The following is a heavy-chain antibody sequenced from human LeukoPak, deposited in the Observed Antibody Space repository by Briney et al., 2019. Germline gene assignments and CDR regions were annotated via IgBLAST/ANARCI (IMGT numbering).Heavy chain of an antibody. CDR2: IRSKAYGGTT. Sequence: PGGSLRLSCAGSGFTFSNSWMGWVRQAPGKGLEWVGFIRSKAYGGTTEYAASVKGRFTISRDDSKSIAYLQMNSLKTEDTAVYYCTREGCSSTSCPPYYYYYYMDVWGKGTTVTVSS. V-gene: IGHV3-49*04. D-gene: IGHD2-2*01. CDR3: TREGCSSTSCPPYYYYYYMDV. CDR1: GFTFSNSW. J-gene: IGHJ6*03.